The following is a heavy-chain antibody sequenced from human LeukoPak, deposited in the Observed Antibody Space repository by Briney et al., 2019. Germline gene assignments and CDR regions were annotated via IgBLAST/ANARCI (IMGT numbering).Heavy chain of an antibody. CDR3: TRDRGTGGSGSYRPRPVDY. Sequence: QTGGSLRLSCTASGFTFGDYAMSWVRQAPGKGLEWVGFIRSKAYGGTTEYAASVKGRFTISRDDSKSIAYLQMNSLKTEDTAVYYCTRDRGTGGSGSYRPRPVDYWGQGTLVTVSS. CDR2: IRSKAYGGTT. CDR1: GFTFGDYA. V-gene: IGHV3-49*04. J-gene: IGHJ4*02. D-gene: IGHD3-10*01.